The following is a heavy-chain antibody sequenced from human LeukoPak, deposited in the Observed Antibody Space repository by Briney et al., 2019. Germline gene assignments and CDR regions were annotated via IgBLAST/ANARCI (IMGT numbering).Heavy chain of an antibody. V-gene: IGHV4-4*02. D-gene: IGHD6-19*01. J-gene: IGHJ4*02. CDR1: GGSISSSNW. Sequence: SGTLSLTCAVSGGSISSSNWWSWVRQPPGKGLEWIAEIYYSGSTNYNPSPKSRVTISVDKSKNQFSLKLTSVTAADTAVYYCARALAGTKFDYWGQGTPVTVSS. CDR3: ARALAGTKFDY. CDR2: IYYSGST.